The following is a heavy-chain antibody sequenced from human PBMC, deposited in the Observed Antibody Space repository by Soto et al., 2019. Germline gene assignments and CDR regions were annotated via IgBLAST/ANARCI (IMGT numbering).Heavy chain of an antibody. D-gene: IGHD6-6*01. Sequence: QVHLVQSGAEVKKPGASVKVSCKGSGYAFTTYGITWVRQAPGQGLEWMGWISAHNGNTNYAQKLQGRVTVTRDTSTSTAHMELRSLRSDDTAVYYCARGRDGDYWGQGALVTVSS. CDR2: ISAHNGNT. CDR3: ARGRDGDY. CDR1: GYAFTTYG. V-gene: IGHV1-18*01. J-gene: IGHJ4*02.